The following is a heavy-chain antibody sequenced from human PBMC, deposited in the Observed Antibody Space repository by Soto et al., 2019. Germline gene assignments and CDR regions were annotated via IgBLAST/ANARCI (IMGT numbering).Heavy chain of an antibody. CDR1: GGTFSSYA. V-gene: IGHV1-69*01. CDR2: IIPIFGTA. CDR3: ATSTGYCSSTSCYAPLNYYYGMDV. Sequence: QVQLVQSGAEVKKPGSSVKVSCKASGGTFSSYAISWVRQAPGQGLEWMGGIIPIFGTANYAQKFQGRVTITADESTSTASMELSSLRSEDTAVYYCATSTGYCSSTSCYAPLNYYYGMDVWGQGTTVTVSS. J-gene: IGHJ6*02. D-gene: IGHD2-2*01.